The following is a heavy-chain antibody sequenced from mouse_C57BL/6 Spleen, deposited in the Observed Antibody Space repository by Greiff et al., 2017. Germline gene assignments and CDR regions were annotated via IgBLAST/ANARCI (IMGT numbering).Heavy chain of an antibody. V-gene: IGHV1-9*01. CDR2: ILPGSGST. CDR1: GYTFTGYW. D-gene: IGHD2-5*01. J-gene: IGHJ3*01. CDR3: ARRASYYSNWGFAY. Sequence: QVQLQQSGAELMKPGASVKLSCKATGYTFTGYWIEWVKQRPGHGLELIGEILPGSGSTNYNEKFKGKATFTADTSSNTAYMQLSSLTTEDSAIYYCARRASYYSNWGFAYWGQGTLVTVSA.